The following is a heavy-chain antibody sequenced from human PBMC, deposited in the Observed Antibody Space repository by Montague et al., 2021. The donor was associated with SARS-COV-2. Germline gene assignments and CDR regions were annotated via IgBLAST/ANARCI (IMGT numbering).Heavy chain of an antibody. CDR1: GDSINTYY. J-gene: IGHJ6*02. CDR2: IFYTGST. D-gene: IGHD6-13*01. Sequence: SETLSLTCTVSGDSINTYYWNWIRQPPGKGLEWLGSIFYTGSTNYNPSLKSRVTISLDTSKNQFFLKVTSVTAADTAVYYCARQAAGSYFYYGVDVWGPGNPGHRLL. V-gene: IGHV4-59*12. CDR3: ARQAAGSYFYYGVDV.